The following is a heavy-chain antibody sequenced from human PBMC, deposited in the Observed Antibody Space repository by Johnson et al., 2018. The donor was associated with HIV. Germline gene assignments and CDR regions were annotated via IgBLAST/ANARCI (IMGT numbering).Heavy chain of an antibody. J-gene: IGHJ3*02. CDR3: AKSPGKDHGGNSGGIDI. Sequence: QMQLVESGGGVVQPGRSLRLSCTASGFTFSSYGLHWVRQAPGKGLEWVAVISYDGSNKYYADSVKGRFTISRDNSKNTMYLQMNSLRAEDTAVYYCAKSPGKDHGGNSGGIDIWGQGTMVTVSA. CDR1: GFTFSSYG. CDR2: ISYDGSNK. D-gene: IGHD4-23*01. V-gene: IGHV3-33*05.